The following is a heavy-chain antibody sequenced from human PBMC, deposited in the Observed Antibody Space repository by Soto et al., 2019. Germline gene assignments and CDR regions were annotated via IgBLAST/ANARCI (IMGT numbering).Heavy chain of an antibody. CDR2: INPIVSMS. J-gene: IGHJ4*02. D-gene: IGHD3-10*01. CDR1: GDTFSFYT. Sequence: SCKASGDTFSFYTINWVRQAPGLGLEWVGRINPIVSMSNYAQKFQGRVSMTADKSTSTAYMELRSLRSDDTAMYFCAASYGSGYRAFDYWGQGALVTVSS. CDR3: AASYGSGYRAFDY. V-gene: IGHV1-69*02.